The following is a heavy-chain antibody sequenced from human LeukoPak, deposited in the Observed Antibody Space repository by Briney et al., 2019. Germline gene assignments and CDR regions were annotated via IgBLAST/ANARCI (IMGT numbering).Heavy chain of an antibody. V-gene: IGHV3-7*05. CDR3: ARTLRLGTPRAFDI. CDR1: GFTFSSYW. CDR2: IHEDGSDT. J-gene: IGHJ3*02. Sequence: PGGSLRLSCAASGFTFSSYWMNWVRQAPGKGLEWVANIHEDGSDTYYVDSVKGRFTISRDNAKNSLYLQMNSLRAEDTALYYCARTLRLGTPRAFDIWGRGTMVTVSS. D-gene: IGHD6-25*01.